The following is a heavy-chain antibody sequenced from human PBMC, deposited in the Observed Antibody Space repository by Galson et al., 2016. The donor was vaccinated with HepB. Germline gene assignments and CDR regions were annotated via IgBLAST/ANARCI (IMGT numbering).Heavy chain of an antibody. CDR3: ARHRLPAPGSDAFDI. D-gene: IGHD6-13*01. Sequence: QSGAEVKKPGESLRISCNGSGYNFSTFWIGWVRQKPGQGLEWMGIIYPGDSDTRYTPSFQGQVTISADTSIDTAYLQWSGPPSSDAAMYYCARHRLPAPGSDAFDIWGQGTMVTVSS. V-gene: IGHV5-51*01. J-gene: IGHJ3*02. CDR2: IYPGDSDT. CDR1: GYNFSTFW.